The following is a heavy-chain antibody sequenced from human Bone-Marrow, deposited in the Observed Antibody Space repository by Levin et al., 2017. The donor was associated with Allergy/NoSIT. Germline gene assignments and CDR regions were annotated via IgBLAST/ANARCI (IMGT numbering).Heavy chain of an antibody. D-gene: IGHD3/OR15-3a*01. J-gene: IGHJ4*02. CDR2: INPNSGGT. Sequence: ASVKVSCKASGYTFTGYYMHWVRQAPGQGLEWMGWINPNSGGTNYAQKFQGRVTMTRDTSISTAYMELSRLRSDDTAVYYCARSSSGWTGDPFDYWGQGTLVTVSS. CDR3: ARSSSGWTGDPFDY. V-gene: IGHV1-2*02. CDR1: GYTFTGYY.